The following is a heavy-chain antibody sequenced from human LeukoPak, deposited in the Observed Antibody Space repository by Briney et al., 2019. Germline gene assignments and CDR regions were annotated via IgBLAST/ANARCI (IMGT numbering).Heavy chain of an antibody. Sequence: GGSLRLSCAASGFKFSDYYMTWIRQAPGKGLEWVSYISNSSDSIYYADSVEGRFTISRDNAKNSLYLQMNSLRAEDTAVYYCAREGRRPPYYYYYVDVWGKGTTVTISS. CDR3: AREGRRPPYYYYYVDV. V-gene: IGHV3-11*01. J-gene: IGHJ6*03. CDR1: GFKFSDYY. CDR2: ISNSSDSI.